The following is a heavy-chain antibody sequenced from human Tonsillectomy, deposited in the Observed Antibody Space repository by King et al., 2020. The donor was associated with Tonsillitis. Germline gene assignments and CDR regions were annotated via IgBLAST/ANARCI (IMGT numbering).Heavy chain of an antibody. D-gene: IGHD2-2*01. CDR3: ASIYGGLYR. V-gene: IGHV3-33*01. Sequence: VQLVESGGGVVQPGRSLRLSCAASGFMFSKYGMHWVRQAPGKGLEWGARRWYDGRSEYYADSVKGRFTISRDNSKNTVFLQMNSLRGEDTAVYYCASIYGGLYRWGQGTLVTVSS. CDR2: RWYDGRSE. J-gene: IGHJ4*02. CDR1: GFMFSKYG.